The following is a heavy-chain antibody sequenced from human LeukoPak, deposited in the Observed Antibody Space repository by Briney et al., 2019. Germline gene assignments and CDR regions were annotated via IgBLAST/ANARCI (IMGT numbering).Heavy chain of an antibody. Sequence: SETLSLTCAVSGYSIISGYYWGWIRQPPGKGLEWIGTTYHSGGTYYNPSLKSRVTISVDTSKNQFSLKLSSVTAADTAVYYCARGGYSFVRYHFDYWGQGTLVTVSS. CDR1: GYSIISGYY. CDR2: TYHSGGT. J-gene: IGHJ4*02. D-gene: IGHD5-18*01. V-gene: IGHV4-38-2*01. CDR3: ARGGYSFVRYHFDY.